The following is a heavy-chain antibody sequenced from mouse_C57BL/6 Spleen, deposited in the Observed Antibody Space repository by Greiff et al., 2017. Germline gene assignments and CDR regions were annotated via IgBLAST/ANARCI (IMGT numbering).Heavy chain of an antibody. J-gene: IGHJ4*01. Sequence: QVQLQQPGAELVMPGASVKLSCKASGYTFTSYWMHWVKQRPGQGLEWIGEIDPSDSYTNYNQKFKGKSTLTVDKSSSPAYMQLSSLTAEDSAVYYCARGSGRDYYARDYWGQGTSVTVSS. CDR1: GYTFTSYW. CDR3: ARGSGRDYYARDY. V-gene: IGHV1-69*01. D-gene: IGHD1-3*01. CDR2: IDPSDSYT.